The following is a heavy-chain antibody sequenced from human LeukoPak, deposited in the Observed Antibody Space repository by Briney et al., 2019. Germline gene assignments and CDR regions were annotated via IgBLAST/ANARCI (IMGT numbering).Heavy chain of an antibody. J-gene: IGHJ4*02. D-gene: IGHD6-13*01. CDR1: GFTFSSYE. CDR3: ARDSSSWPHHRNFDY. Sequence: GGSLRLSCAASGFTFSSYEMNWVRQAPGKGLEWVSYISSSGSTIYYADSVKGRFPISRDNAKNSLYLQMNSLRAEDTAVYYCARDSSSWPHHRNFDYWGQGTLVTVSS. CDR2: ISSSGSTI. V-gene: IGHV3-48*03.